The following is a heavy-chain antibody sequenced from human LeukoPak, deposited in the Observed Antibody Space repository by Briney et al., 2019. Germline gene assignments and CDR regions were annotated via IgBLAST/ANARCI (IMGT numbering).Heavy chain of an antibody. D-gene: IGHD3-22*01. CDR2: ISSSGSTI. CDR3: ARVQDYYDSSGYYSFDY. Sequence: GGSLRLSCAASGFTFSRYSMSWVRQAPGKGLEWVSYISSSGSTIYYADSVKGRFTISRDNAKNSLYLQMNSLRAEDTAVYYCARVQDYYDSSGYYSFDYWGQGTLVTVSS. J-gene: IGHJ4*02. V-gene: IGHV3-48*04. CDR1: GFTFSRYS.